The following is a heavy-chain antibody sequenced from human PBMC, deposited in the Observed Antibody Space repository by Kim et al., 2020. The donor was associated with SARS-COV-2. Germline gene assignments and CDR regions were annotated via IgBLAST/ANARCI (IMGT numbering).Heavy chain of an antibody. CDR3: AKVHSRGGWFDP. Sequence: GGSLRLSCAASGFTFDDYAMHWVRQAPGKGLEWVSGITRDSGTIGYADSVKGRFTISRDNAKNSLYLQMNSLRVEDTALYYCAKVHSRGGWFDPWGQGTLVTVSS. V-gene: IGHV3-9*01. J-gene: IGHJ5*02. D-gene: IGHD3-22*01. CDR2: ITRDSGTI. CDR1: GFTFDDYA.